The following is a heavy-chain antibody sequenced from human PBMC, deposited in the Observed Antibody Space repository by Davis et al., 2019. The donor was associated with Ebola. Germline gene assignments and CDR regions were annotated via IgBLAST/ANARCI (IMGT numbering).Heavy chain of an antibody. J-gene: IGHJ5*02. Sequence: SETLSLTCTVSGGSISSSSYYWGWIRQPPGKGLEWIGSIYYSGSTYYNPSLKSRVTISVDTSKNQFSLKLSSVTAADTAVYYCARLGGSYLYWFDPWGQGTLVTVSS. V-gene: IGHV4-39*01. D-gene: IGHD1-26*01. CDR2: IYYSGST. CDR3: ARLGGSYLYWFDP. CDR1: GGSISSSSYY.